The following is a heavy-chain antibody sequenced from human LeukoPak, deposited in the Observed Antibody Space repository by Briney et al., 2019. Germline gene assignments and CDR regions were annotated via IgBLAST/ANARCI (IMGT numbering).Heavy chain of an antibody. CDR3: AKPSGYGSGSYFLDP. Sequence: PGGSLRLSCAASGFTSSSYGMHWVRQAPGKGLEWVAFIRYDGSNKYYADSVKGRFTISRDNSKNTLYLQMNSLRAEDTAVYYCAKPSGYGSGSYFLDPWGQGTLVTVSS. CDR1: GFTSSSYG. J-gene: IGHJ5*02. V-gene: IGHV3-30*02. CDR2: IRYDGSNK. D-gene: IGHD3-10*01.